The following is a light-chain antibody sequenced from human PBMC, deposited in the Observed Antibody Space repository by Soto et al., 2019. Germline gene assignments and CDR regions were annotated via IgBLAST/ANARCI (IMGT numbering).Light chain of an antibody. V-gene: IGKV3-15*01. CDR1: QSVSSN. Sequence: EIVRTQSPATLSVSPGERATLSCRASQSVSSNLAWYQQKPGQAPRLLISGASTRATGIPARFSGSGSGTDFTLTISSLQSEDFAVYYCQQYNSWPPWAFGQGTKVEIQ. CDR2: GAS. CDR3: QQYNSWPPWA. J-gene: IGKJ1*01.